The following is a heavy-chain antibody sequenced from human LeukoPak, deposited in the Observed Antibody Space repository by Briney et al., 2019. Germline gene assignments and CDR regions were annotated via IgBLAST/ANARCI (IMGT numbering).Heavy chain of an antibody. CDR3: ARDLFGDLDSYIDV. Sequence: APVKVSCKASGYIFTGYYMHWVRQAPGQGLEWMGRINPNTGGTNYAQKFQGRVTMTRDTSISTVYMELSRLRSDDTAVYYCARDLFGDLDSYIDVWGKGTTVTVSS. CDR2: INPNTGGT. CDR1: GYIFTGYY. D-gene: IGHD4-17*01. V-gene: IGHV1-2*06. J-gene: IGHJ6*03.